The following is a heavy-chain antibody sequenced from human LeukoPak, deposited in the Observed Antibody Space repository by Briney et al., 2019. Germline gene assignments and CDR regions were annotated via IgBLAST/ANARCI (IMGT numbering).Heavy chain of an antibody. CDR1: GFTFSSYE. J-gene: IGHJ4*02. CDR3: ARSMVTNYFDH. V-gene: IGHV3-48*03. Sequence: GESLRLSCAASGFTFSSYEMNWVRQAPGKGLEWISYISRSGSTTYFADSVQGRFTISRDNAKNSLYLRMNSLRAEDTAVYYCARSMVTNYFDHWGQGTPVTVSS. CDR2: ISRSGSTT. D-gene: IGHD4-17*01.